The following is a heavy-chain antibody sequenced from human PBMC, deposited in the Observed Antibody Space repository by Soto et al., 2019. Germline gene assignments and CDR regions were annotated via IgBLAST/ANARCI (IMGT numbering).Heavy chain of an antibody. J-gene: IGHJ3*01. D-gene: IGHD2-15*01. CDR2: IYWDDDQ. CDR1: GFSLSADGVG. Sequence: QITLKESGPTLVKPTQTLTLTCTFSGFSLSADGVGVGWIRQPPGKALEWLALIYWDDDQRYSPSLKTRLTISKYTSKNQVVLTMTNMDPVDTATYSFAHEYGGTCWPNDAFDVWGLGTVVTVSS. CDR3: AHEYGGTCWPNDAFDV. V-gene: IGHV2-5*02.